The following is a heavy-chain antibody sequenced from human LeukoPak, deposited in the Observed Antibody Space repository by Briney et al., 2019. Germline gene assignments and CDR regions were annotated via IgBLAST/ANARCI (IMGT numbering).Heavy chain of an antibody. J-gene: IGHJ4*02. D-gene: IGHD1-26*01. CDR3: ATYRYSGSYIVNY. CDR1: GXSISSYY. Sequence: SETLSLTCTVSGXSISSYYWSWIRQPPGKGLEWIGYIYYSGSTNYNPSLKSRVTISVDTSKNQFSLKLSSVTAADTAVYYCATYRYSGSYIVNYWGQGTLVTVSS. V-gene: IGHV4-59*01. CDR2: IYYSGST.